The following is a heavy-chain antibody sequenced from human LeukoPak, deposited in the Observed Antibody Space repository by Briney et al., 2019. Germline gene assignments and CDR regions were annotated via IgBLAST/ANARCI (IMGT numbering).Heavy chain of an antibody. D-gene: IGHD3-22*01. CDR1: GYTFTGYY. V-gene: IGHV1-2*02. Sequence: ASVKVSCKASGYTFTGYYMHWVRQAPGQGLEWMGWINPNSGGTNYAQKFQGRVTMTRDTSISTAYMELSRLRSDDTAVYYCARDRTYYYDSSGPRMGAFDIWGQGTMVTVSS. CDR2: INPNSGGT. CDR3: ARDRTYYYDSSGPRMGAFDI. J-gene: IGHJ3*02.